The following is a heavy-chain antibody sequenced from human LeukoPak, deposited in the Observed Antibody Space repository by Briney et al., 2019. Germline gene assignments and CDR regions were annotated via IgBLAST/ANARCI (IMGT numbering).Heavy chain of an antibody. V-gene: IGHV3-23*01. D-gene: IGHD5-18*01. CDR1: GFTFSSYA. CDR2: ISGSGGST. CDR3: AKRSLQLWFFDY. Sequence: GGFLRLSCAASGFTFSSYAMSWVRQAPGKGLEWVSTISGSGGSTYYADSVRGRFTISRDNSKNTLYLQMNSLRAEDTAVYYCAKRSLQLWFFDYWGQGTLVTVSS. J-gene: IGHJ4*02.